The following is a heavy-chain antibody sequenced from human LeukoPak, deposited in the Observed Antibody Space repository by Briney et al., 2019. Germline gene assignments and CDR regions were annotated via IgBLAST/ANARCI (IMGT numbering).Heavy chain of an antibody. Sequence: ASVKVSCKASGYTFTSYGISWVRQAPGQGLEWMGWISAYNGNTNYAQKLQGRVTMTTDTSTSTAYMELRSLRSDDTAVYYCARDSPYYYDSSGYHAYYFDYWGRGTLVTVSS. V-gene: IGHV1-18*01. D-gene: IGHD3-22*01. J-gene: IGHJ4*02. CDR3: ARDSPYYYDSSGYHAYYFDY. CDR2: ISAYNGNT. CDR1: GYTFTSYG.